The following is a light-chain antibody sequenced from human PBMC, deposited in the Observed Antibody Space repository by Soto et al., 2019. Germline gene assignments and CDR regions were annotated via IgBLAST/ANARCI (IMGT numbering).Light chain of an antibody. CDR3: QQYNNWPRT. J-gene: IGKJ1*01. CDR2: GAS. Sequence: EIVLTQSPATLSLSPGEGATLSCRASQSVSSFLVWYQQKPGQAPRLLIYGASTRATGIPARFSGSGSGTEFTLTINSLQSEDFAVYYCQQYNNWPRTFGQGTKVDIK. V-gene: IGKV3-15*01. CDR1: QSVSSF.